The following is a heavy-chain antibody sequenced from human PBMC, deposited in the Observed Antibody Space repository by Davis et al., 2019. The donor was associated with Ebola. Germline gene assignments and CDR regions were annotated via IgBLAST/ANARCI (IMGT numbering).Heavy chain of an antibody. CDR1: GYTFTSYG. V-gene: IGHV1-18*04. CDR3: ARGDEFGDYGLF. CDR2: INPHNGNT. J-gene: IGHJ1*01. D-gene: IGHD4-17*01. Sequence: AASVKVSCKASGYTFTSYGITWVRQAPGQGLEWMGWINPHNGNTNYAQNVQGRVTMTTDTSTSTAYMEVGSLKSDDTAVYYCARGDEFGDYGLFWGQGILVTVSS.